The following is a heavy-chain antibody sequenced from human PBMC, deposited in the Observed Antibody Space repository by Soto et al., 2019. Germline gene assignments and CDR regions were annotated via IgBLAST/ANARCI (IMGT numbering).Heavy chain of an antibody. CDR3: AKSPDFFCSSANCYRYYFDY. V-gene: IGHV4-38-2*01. J-gene: IGHJ4*02. Sequence: TCAVSGYSISSGYYWGWIRQPPGKGLEWIGSIYHSGSTYYNPSLKSRVTISVDTSKNQFSLKLSSVTAADTAVYYCAKSPDFFCSSANCYRYYFDYWSQGTLVTVSS. CDR2: IYHSGST. D-gene: IGHD2-2*02. CDR1: GYSISSGYY.